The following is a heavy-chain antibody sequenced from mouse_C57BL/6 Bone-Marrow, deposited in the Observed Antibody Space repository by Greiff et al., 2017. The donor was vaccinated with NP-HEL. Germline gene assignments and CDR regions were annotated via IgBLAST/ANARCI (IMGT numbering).Heavy chain of an antibody. CDR3: ARHRGYWYFDV. Sequence: EVKLVESGGDLVKPGGSLKLSCAASGFTFSSYGMSWVRQTPDKRLEWVATISSGGSYTYYPDSVKGRFTISRDNAKNTLYLQMSSLKFEDTAMYYCARHRGYWYFDVWGTGTTVTVSA. V-gene: IGHV5-6*02. J-gene: IGHJ1*03. CDR1: GFTFSSYG. CDR2: ISSGGSYT.